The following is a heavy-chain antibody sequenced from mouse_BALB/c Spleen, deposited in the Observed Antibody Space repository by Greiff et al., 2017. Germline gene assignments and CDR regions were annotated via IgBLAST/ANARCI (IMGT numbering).Heavy chain of an antibody. CDR2: ISSGSSTI. CDR1: GFTFSSFG. D-gene: IGHD2-4*01. V-gene: IGHV5-17*02. J-gene: IGHJ3*01. Sequence: EVQGVESGGGLVQPGGSRKLSCAASGFTFSSFGMHWVRQAPEKGLEWVAYISSGSSTIYYADTVKGRFTISRDNPKNTLFLQMTSLRSEDTAMYYCARRGGYDYDEGTWFAYWGQGTLVTVSA. CDR3: ARRGGYDYDEGTWFAY.